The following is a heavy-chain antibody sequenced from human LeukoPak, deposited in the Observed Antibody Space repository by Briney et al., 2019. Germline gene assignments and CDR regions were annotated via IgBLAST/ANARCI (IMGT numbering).Heavy chain of an antibody. J-gene: IGHJ5*02. CDR3: ARDGSSGWYLGWFDP. CDR2: IIPMFDTP. D-gene: IGHD6-19*01. CDR1: GDTFTTYA. V-gene: IGHV1-69*06. Sequence: ASVKVSCKASGDTFTTYAIIWVRQAPGQGLEWMGGIIPMFDTPNYAQRLQGRVTITADKSTKTAYMELTSLRSEDTAVYYCARDGSSGWYLGWFDPWGQGTLVTVSS.